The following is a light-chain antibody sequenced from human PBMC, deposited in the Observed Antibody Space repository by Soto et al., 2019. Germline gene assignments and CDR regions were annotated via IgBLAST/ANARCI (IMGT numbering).Light chain of an antibody. Sequence: QAVVTQPPSVSGAPGQRVTISCTRSSSNIGAGSDVHWYQQLPGTAPKVLIYGNSNRPSGVPDRFSGSKYGTSAALAITGLQAEDEADYYCQSYDSSLSAVVFGGGTQLTVL. CDR1: SSNIGAGSD. V-gene: IGLV1-40*01. CDR2: GNS. CDR3: QSYDSSLSAVV. J-gene: IGLJ2*01.